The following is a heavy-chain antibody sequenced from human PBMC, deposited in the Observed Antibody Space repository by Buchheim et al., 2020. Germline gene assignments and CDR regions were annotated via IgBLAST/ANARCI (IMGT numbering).Heavy chain of an antibody. Sequence: EVQLVESGGGLVQPGGSLRLSCAASGFTFSSYWMSWVRQAPGKGLEWVANIKQDGSEKYYVDSVKGRFTISRDNAKNSLYLQMNSLRAEETAVYYCARDPWGDYYGSGSYFNDDYWGQGTL. V-gene: IGHV3-7*01. D-gene: IGHD3-10*01. CDR2: IKQDGSEK. CDR3: ARDPWGDYYGSGSYFNDDY. CDR1: GFTFSSYW. J-gene: IGHJ4*02.